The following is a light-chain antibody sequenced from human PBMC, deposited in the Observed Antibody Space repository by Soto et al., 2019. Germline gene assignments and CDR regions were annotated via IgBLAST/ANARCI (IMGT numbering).Light chain of an antibody. V-gene: IGKV3-11*01. CDR1: QSIGGY. CDR2: DAS. CDR3: VQRSTWPWT. J-gene: IGKJ1*01. Sequence: EIVLTQSPGTLSLSPGERATLSCRASQSIGGYLAWYQQRPGQALRLLIYDASNRATGIPARFSGSGSGTDFTLAISSLEPEDFAVYHCVQRSTWPWTCGQGSKVEIK.